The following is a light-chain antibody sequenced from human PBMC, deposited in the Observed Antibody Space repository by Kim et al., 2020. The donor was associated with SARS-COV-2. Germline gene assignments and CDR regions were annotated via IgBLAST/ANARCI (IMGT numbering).Light chain of an antibody. CDR1: ESINSRY. CDR3: QQYGTSLYT. J-gene: IGKJ2*01. Sequence: LSPGESATLSCRARESINSRYLAWYQQKPGQAPRLLIYAASSRATGISDRFSGSGSGTDFTLTISRLEPEDIAVYYCQQYGTSLYTFGQGTKLEIK. V-gene: IGKV3-20*01. CDR2: AAS.